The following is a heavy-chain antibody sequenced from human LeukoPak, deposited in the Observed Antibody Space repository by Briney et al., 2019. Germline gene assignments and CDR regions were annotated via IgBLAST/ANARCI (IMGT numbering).Heavy chain of an antibody. D-gene: IGHD6-13*01. J-gene: IGHJ3*02. Sequence: GGSLRLSCAASGFTFDDYAMHWVRQAPGKGLEWVSGISWNSGSIGYANSVKGRFTISRDNAKNSLYLQMNSLRAEDTASYYCAESSSSLEGGAFDIWGQGTMVTVSS. CDR1: GFTFDDYA. V-gene: IGHV3-9*01. CDR2: ISWNSGSI. CDR3: AESSSSLEGGAFDI.